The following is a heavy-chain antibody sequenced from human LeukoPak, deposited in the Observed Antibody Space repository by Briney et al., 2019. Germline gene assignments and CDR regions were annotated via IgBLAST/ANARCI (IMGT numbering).Heavy chain of an antibody. D-gene: IGHD2-15*01. J-gene: IGHJ4*02. Sequence: SETLSLTCAVYGGSFSGYYWSWIRQPPGKGLEGIGEINHSGSTNYNPSLKSRVTMSVDTPKNQFSVNLSSVTAADTAVYYCARLLAGCSGSKCRAHFDYWGQGTLVTVSS. CDR2: INHSGST. CDR3: ARLLAGCSGSKCRAHFDY. CDR1: GGSFSGYY. V-gene: IGHV4-34*01.